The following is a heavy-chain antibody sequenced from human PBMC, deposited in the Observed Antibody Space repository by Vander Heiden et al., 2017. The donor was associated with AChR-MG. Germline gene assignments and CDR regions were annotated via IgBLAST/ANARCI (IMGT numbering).Heavy chain of an antibody. V-gene: IGHV1-69*01. D-gene: IGHD3-22*01. J-gene: IGHJ4*02. CDR2: IIPIFGTA. CDR3: ARCYDSSGYYAFDY. Sequence: QVQLVQSGAEVKKPGSSVTVSCKGSGGTFSSYAISWVRQAPGQGLEWMRGIIPIFGTANYAQKFQGRVTITADESTSTAYMELSSLRSEDTAVYYCARCYDSSGYYAFDYWGQGTLVTVSS. CDR1: GGTFSSYA.